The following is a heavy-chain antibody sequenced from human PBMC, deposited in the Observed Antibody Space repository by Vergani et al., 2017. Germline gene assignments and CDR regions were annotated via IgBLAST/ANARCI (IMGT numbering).Heavy chain of an antibody. CDR2: ISYDGSNK. J-gene: IGHJ4*02. Sequence: QVQLVESGGGVVQPGRSLRLSCAASGFTFSSYGMHWVRQAPGKGLERVAVISYDGSNKYYADSVKGRFTISRDNSKNTLYLQMNSLRAEDTAVYYCAKGRPSGLATKLDYWGQGTLVTVSS. CDR1: GFTFSSYG. CDR3: AKGRPSGLATKLDY. D-gene: IGHD3-22*01. V-gene: IGHV3-30*18.